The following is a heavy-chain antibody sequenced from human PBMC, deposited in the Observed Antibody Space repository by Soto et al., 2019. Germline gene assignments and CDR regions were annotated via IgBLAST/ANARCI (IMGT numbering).Heavy chain of an antibody. J-gene: IGHJ5*02. D-gene: IGHD4-17*01. V-gene: IGHV4-59*01. CDR2: IYDSGST. CDR3: AREAGVRSPFDP. Sequence: SETLSLTCTVSGDSINSYSWTWIRQPPGKGLEWIGYIYDSGSTNYNPSLKSRVTISVDTSKNQFSLKLTSVTAADTAMYYCAREAGVRSPFDPWGQGTLVTVSS. CDR1: GDSINSYS.